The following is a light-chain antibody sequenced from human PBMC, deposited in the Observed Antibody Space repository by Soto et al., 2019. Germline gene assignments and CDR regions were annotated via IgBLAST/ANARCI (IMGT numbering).Light chain of an antibody. CDR2: EVS. CDR3: SSYKSSSNYV. V-gene: IGLV2-14*01. J-gene: IGLJ1*01. Sequence: QSALTQPASVSGSPGQSITISCTGTSSDVGGYNYVSWYQQHPGKAPKLMIYEVSNRPSGVSNRFSGSKSVNTASLTISGLQAEDEADYYCSSYKSSSNYVFGTGTKVTVL. CDR1: SSDVGGYNY.